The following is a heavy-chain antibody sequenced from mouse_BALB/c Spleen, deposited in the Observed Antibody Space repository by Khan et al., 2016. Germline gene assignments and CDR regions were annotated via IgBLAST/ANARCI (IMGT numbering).Heavy chain of an antibody. CDR3: TSGFGSYHWYLDV. J-gene: IGHJ1*01. CDR2: ISSGGSYT. V-gene: IGHV5-6-4*01. CDR1: GFTFSSYT. Sequence: EVELVESGGGLVKPGGSLKLSCAASGFTFSSYTMSWVRQTPEKRLEWVATISSGGSYTYYPDSVKGRFTISRDNAKNTLYLQMRSLKSEATAMYYCTSGFGSYHWYLDVWYAGTTVTVSS. D-gene: IGHD1-1*01.